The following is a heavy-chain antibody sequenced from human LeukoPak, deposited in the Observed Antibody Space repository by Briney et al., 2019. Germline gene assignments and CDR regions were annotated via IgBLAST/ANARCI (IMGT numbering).Heavy chain of an antibody. D-gene: IGHD6-19*01. CDR3: ARRAGAGPFDY. J-gene: IGHJ4*02. Sequence: XMGIIYPGDSDTRYSPSFQGQVTISADKSISTAYLQWSSLKASDTAMYYCARRAGAGPFDYWGQGTLVTVSS. V-gene: IGHV5-51*01. CDR2: IYPGDSDT.